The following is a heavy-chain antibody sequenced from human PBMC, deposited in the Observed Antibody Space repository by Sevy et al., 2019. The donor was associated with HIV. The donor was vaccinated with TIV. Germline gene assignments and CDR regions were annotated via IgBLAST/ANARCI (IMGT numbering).Heavy chain of an antibody. Sequence: ASVKVSCKASGYTFTSYAMHWVRQAPGQRLEWMGWINAGNGNTKYSQKFQGRDTITRDTSASTAYMELSSLRSEDTAVYYCARYGDYDPLYFDYWGQGTLVTVSS. D-gene: IGHD4-17*01. V-gene: IGHV1-3*01. CDR2: INAGNGNT. J-gene: IGHJ4*02. CDR1: GYTFTSYA. CDR3: ARYGDYDPLYFDY.